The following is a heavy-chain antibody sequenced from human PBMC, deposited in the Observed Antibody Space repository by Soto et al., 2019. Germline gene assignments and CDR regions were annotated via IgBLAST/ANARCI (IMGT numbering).Heavy chain of an antibody. CDR2: ISYDGSNK. Sequence: QVQLVESGGGEVQPGRSLRLSCAASGFTFSSYGMHWVRQAPGKGLEWVAVISYDGSNKYYADSVKGRFTISRDNSKNTLYLQMNSLRAEDTAVYYCAKDRHDYGDYLFDYWGQGTLVTVSS. CDR1: GFTFSSYG. D-gene: IGHD4-17*01. J-gene: IGHJ4*02. V-gene: IGHV3-30*18. CDR3: AKDRHDYGDYLFDY.